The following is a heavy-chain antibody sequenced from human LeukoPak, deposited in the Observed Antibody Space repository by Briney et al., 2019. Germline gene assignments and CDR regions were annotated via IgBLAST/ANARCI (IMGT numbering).Heavy chain of an antibody. D-gene: IGHD4-23*01. CDR3: AKVYGGAKGDDAFDI. CDR1: GFTISSYA. J-gene: IGHJ3*02. V-gene: IGHV3-23*01. Sequence: GGSLTLSCAASGFTISSYAMRGGRRAPRKGLEWVSAISCSGGSTYYADSVKGRVTISRDNSKNPLYLQMNSLRAEDTAVYYCAKVYGGAKGDDAFDIWGQGTMVTVPS. CDR2: ISCSGGST.